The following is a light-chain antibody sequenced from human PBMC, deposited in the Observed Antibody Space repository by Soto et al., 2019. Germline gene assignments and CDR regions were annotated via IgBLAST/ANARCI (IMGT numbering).Light chain of an antibody. CDR2: EVN. CDR3: SSFERSGTRV. CDR1: SSDVGLYNI. Sequence: QSALTQPASVSGSPGQSITISCTGTSSDVGLYNIVSWYQQHPGKAPKLLIYEVNKRPSGVSNRFSGSKSGNTASLTISGLQAEDEADYYCSSFERSGTRVIGGGTKLTVL. J-gene: IGLJ3*02. V-gene: IGLV2-14*02.